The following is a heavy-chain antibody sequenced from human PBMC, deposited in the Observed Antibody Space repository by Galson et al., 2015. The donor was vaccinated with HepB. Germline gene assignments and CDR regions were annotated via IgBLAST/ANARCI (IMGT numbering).Heavy chain of an antibody. V-gene: IGHV3-11*01. Sequence: SLRLSCAASGFTFSDYYINWIRQAPGKGLEWVSYIVSSGNTIYYADSVKGRFTISRDNAKNSLYLQMNSLRAEDTAVYYCARDSKAQGGMDVWGQGTTVTVSS. J-gene: IGHJ6*02. CDR2: IVSSGNTI. CDR1: GFTFSDYY. CDR3: ARDSKAQGGMDV.